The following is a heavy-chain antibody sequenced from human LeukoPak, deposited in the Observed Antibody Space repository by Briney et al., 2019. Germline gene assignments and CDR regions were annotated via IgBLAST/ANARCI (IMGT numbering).Heavy chain of an antibody. CDR3: AKAGCGGDCYPAPLGY. V-gene: IGHV3-30-3*01. D-gene: IGHD2-21*02. CDR1: GFTFSSYA. Sequence: GGSLRLSCAASGFTFSSYAMHWVRQAPGKGLEWVAVISYDGSNKYYADSVKGRFTISRDNSKNTLYLQMNSLRAEDTAVYYCAKAGCGGDCYPAPLGYWGQGTLVTVSS. CDR2: ISYDGSNK. J-gene: IGHJ4*02.